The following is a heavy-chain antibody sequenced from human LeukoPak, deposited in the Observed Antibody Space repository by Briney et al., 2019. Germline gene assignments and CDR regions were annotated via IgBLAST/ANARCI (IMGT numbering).Heavy chain of an antibody. D-gene: IGHD3-3*01. J-gene: IGHJ6*02. Sequence: GGSLRLSCTASGFTFGDYAMSWVRQAPGKGLEWVGFIRSKAYGWTTEYAASVKGRFTISRDDSKSIAYLQMNSLKTEDTAVYYCTRAYYDFWSGYYNYYYYGMDVWGQGTTVTVSS. CDR1: GFTFGDYA. CDR2: IRSKAYGWTT. CDR3: TRAYYDFWSGYYNYYYYGMDV. V-gene: IGHV3-49*04.